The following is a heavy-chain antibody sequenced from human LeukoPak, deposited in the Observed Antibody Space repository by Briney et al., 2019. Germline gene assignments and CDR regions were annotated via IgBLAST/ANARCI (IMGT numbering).Heavy chain of an antibody. Sequence: GGSLRLSCAASGFTFSSSVMHWVRQAPGKGLEWVAAISYDGRDKYFADSVKGRFTISRDNSKNTVDLQVNGLRAEDTAVHYCARETGNYYFDFWGQGSLVTVSS. CDR3: ARETGNYYFDF. J-gene: IGHJ4*02. D-gene: IGHD1-7*01. CDR2: ISYDGRDK. V-gene: IGHV3-30*03. CDR1: GFTFSSSV.